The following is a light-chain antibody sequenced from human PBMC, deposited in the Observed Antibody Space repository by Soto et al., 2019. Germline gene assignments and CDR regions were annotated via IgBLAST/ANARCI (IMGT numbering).Light chain of an antibody. J-gene: IGKJ1*01. CDR1: QSVRSND. Sequence: ETVLTQSPGTLSLSPGERATLSCMASQSVRSNDLAWYQQKPGQAPRLLIYNSSTRATGIPDRFSGSGSGTDFTLTISRLEPEDFALYYCQQYRDLPQTFGQGTKV. CDR2: NSS. CDR3: QQYRDLPQT. V-gene: IGKV3-20*01.